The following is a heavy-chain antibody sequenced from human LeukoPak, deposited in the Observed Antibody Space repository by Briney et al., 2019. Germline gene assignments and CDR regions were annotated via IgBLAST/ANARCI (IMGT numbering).Heavy chain of an antibody. CDR3: AKDRGYSYGISEY. V-gene: IGHV3-23*01. D-gene: IGHD5-18*01. J-gene: IGHJ4*02. Sequence: GGSLRLSCVASGFTFSTFAMNWVRQAPGKGLEWVSTISETGRSTYYADSVKGQFTISRDNSKNTLYLQMNSLRAEDTAVYYCAKDRGYSYGISEYWGQGTFVTVSS. CDR2: ISETGRST. CDR1: GFTFSTFA.